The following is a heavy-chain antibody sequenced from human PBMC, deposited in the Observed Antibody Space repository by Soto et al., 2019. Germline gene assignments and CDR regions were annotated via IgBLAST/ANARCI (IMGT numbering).Heavy chain of an antibody. CDR2: IYYSGST. D-gene: IGHD5-18*01. V-gene: IGHV4-31*03. J-gene: IGHJ4*02. Sequence: TLSLTCTVSGDSISSGGYYWSWIRQHPGKGLEWIGYIYYSGSTYYSPSLKSRVTISVDTSKNQFSLKLSSVTAADTAVYYCVSSDPTRGYSYVIHYCGRRTLVTVSA. CDR3: VSSDPTRGYSYVIHY. CDR1: GDSISSGGYY.